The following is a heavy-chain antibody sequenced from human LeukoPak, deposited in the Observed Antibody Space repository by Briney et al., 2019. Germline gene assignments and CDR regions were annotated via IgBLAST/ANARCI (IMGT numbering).Heavy chain of an antibody. CDR2: ISYDGSNK. V-gene: IGHV3-30*18. CDR3: AKGGGSYYYTHLDY. D-gene: IGHD1-26*01. J-gene: IGHJ4*02. CDR1: GFTFSSYG. Sequence: PGGSLRLSCAASGFTFSSYGMHWVRQAPGKGLEWVVVISYDGSNKYYADSVKGRFTISRDNSKNTLCLQMNSLRAEDTAVYYCAKGGGSYYYTHLDYWGQGTLVTVSS.